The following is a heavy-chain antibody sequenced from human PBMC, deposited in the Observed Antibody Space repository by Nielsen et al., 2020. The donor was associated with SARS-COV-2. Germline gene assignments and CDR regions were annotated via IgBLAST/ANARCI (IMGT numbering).Heavy chain of an antibody. CDR3: TTGGITMVRGFMQY. V-gene: IGHV3-15*01. D-gene: IGHD3-10*01. CDR2: IKSKVDGGTT. Sequence: GASLKISCAASGFTFSNPWMNWVRQAPGKGLEWVGRIKSKVDGGTTDYAGPVKGRFTISRDDSKNTLYLQMNILKTEDTAVYYCTTGGITMVRGFMQYWGQGTLVTVSP. CDR1: GFTFSNPW. J-gene: IGHJ1*01.